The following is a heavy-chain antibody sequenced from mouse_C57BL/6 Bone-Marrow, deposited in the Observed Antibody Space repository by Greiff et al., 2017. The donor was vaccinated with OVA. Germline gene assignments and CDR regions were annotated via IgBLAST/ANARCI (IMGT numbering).Heavy chain of an antibody. CDR2: IDPSDSYT. CDR1: GYTFTSYW. CDR3: ARGYEDGYFDY. Sequence: QVHVKQPGAELVMPGASVKLSCKASGYTFTSYWMHWVKQRPGQGLEWIGEIDPSDSYTNYNQKFKGKSTLTVDKSSSTAYMQLSSLTSEDSAVYYCARGYEDGYFDYWGQGTTLTVSS. V-gene: IGHV1-69*01. D-gene: IGHD2-10*02. J-gene: IGHJ2*01.